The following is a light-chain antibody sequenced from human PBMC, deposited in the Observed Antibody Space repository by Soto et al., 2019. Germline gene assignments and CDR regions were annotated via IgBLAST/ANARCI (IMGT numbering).Light chain of an antibody. CDR3: VQRTTWPWT. J-gene: IGKJ1*01. CDR2: DAS. CDR1: QSVSVH. Sequence: EIVLTQSPGTLSLSPGERATLSCRASQSVSVHLAWYQQKPGQAPRLLIYDASNRATGIPARFSGSGSGTDFTLTISSLGPEDFAVYHCVQRTTWPWTCGQGSKVEIK. V-gene: IGKV3-11*01.